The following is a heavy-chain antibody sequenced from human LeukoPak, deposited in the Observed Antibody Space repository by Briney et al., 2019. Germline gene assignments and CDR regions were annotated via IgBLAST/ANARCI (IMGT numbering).Heavy chain of an antibody. Sequence: SETLSLTCTVSGGSISSYYWGWIRQPPGKGLEWIGYIYYSGSTNYNPSLKSRVTISVDTSKNQFSLKLSSVTAADTAVYYCARKPDYYDSSGYSEGGFDYWGQGTLVTVSS. CDR3: ARKPDYYDSSGYSEGGFDY. V-gene: IGHV4-59*01. J-gene: IGHJ4*02. D-gene: IGHD3-22*01. CDR1: GGSISSYY. CDR2: IYYSGST.